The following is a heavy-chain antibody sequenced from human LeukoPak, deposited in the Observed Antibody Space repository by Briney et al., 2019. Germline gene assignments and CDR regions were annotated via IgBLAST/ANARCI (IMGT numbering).Heavy chain of an antibody. Sequence: ASVKVSCKASGYTFTSYYMHWVRQAPGQGLEWMGIINPSGGSTSYAQKFQGRVTMTRDTSTSTVYMELSSLRSEDTAVYYCARDQVSGSYWDAFDIWGQGTMVTVSS. V-gene: IGHV1-46*01. CDR2: INPSGGST. D-gene: IGHD1-26*01. CDR3: ARDQVSGSYWDAFDI. CDR1: GYTFTSYY. J-gene: IGHJ3*02.